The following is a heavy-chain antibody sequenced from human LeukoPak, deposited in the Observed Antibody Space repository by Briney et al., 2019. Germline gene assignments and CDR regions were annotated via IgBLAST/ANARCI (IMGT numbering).Heavy chain of an antibody. D-gene: IGHD4-23*01. CDR2: ISAYNGNT. CDR1: GYTFTSYA. CDR3: ARDRGYGGNTQYYFDY. V-gene: IGHV1-18*01. Sequence: ASVKVSCKACGYTFTSYAMNWVRQAPGQGLEWMGWISAYNGNTNYAQKLQCRVTMTTETSPSTAYMELRSLRSDDTAVYYCARDRGYGGNTQYYFDYWGQGTLVTVSS. J-gene: IGHJ4*02.